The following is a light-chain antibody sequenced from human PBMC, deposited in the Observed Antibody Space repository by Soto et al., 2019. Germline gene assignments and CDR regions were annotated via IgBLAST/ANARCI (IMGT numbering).Light chain of an antibody. CDR3: CSYAGSYTWV. CDR2: DVS. V-gene: IGLV2-11*01. CDR1: SSDVGGYNY. Sequence: QSVLTQPPSVSGSPGQSVTISCTGTSSDVGGYNYVSWYQQHPGKAPKLMIYDVSKRPSGVPDRFSGSKSGNTASLTISGLQAEDEADYYCCSYAGSYTWVFGGGTQLTVL. J-gene: IGLJ3*02.